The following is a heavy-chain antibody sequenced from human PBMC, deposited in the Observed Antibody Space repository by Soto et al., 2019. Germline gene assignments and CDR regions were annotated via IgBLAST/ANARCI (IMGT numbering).Heavy chain of an antibody. V-gene: IGHV1-69*02. CDR2: IIPILGIA. D-gene: IGHD2-15*01. Sequence: SVPVSCTTSGDTFSSYTIGWVRQANRQGLEWMGRIIPILGIANYAQKFQGRVTITADKSTSTAYMELSSLRSEDTAVYYCAIVVVVAATPGSSFFDYWGQGTLVTVSS. CDR1: GDTFSSYT. J-gene: IGHJ4*02. CDR3: AIVVVVAATPGSSFFDY.